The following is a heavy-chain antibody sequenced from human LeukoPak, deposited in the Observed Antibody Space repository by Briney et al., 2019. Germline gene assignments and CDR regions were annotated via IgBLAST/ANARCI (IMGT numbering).Heavy chain of an antibody. CDR1: GVSINTFY. Sequence: PSETLSLTCTVSGVSINTFYWSWIRQSPGKGLEWIGYIDYSGNANYKPSLKSRVTISVDTSKNQLSLKLSSVTVADTAVYYCARTAQYTTGWAPTYYFDYWGQGTLVTVSS. CDR2: IDYSGNA. J-gene: IGHJ4*02. D-gene: IGHD6-19*01. CDR3: ARTAQYTTGWAPTYYFDY. V-gene: IGHV4-59*01.